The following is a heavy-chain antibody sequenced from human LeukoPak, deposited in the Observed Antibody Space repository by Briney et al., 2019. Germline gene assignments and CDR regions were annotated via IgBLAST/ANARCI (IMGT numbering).Heavy chain of an antibody. CDR3: AREGNTGQERSFAH. J-gene: IGHJ4*02. Sequence: SRTLSLTCAISGDSVSTNDAAWNWITQPPSRDLQWLGRTYYRSKWYFDYAESFKSRIRINPDTSQNQLSLQLNSVTPQDMAIYYCAREGNTGQERSFAHWGQGTLVTVSS. CDR2: TYYRSKWYF. V-gene: IGHV6-1*01. CDR1: GDSVSTNDAA. D-gene: IGHD2-8*02.